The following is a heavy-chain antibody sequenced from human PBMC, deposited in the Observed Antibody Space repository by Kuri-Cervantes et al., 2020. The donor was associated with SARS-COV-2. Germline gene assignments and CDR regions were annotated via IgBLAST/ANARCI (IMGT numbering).Heavy chain of an antibody. V-gene: IGHV3-9*01. Sequence: LSLTCAASGFTFDDYAMHWVRQAPGKGLEWVSGISWNSGSIGYADSVKGRFTISRDNAKNSLYLQMNSLRAEDTALYYCAKDMGHYYGMDVWGQGTTVTVSS. J-gene: IGHJ6*02. CDR1: GFTFDDYA. CDR3: AKDMGHYYGMDV. CDR2: ISWNSGSI.